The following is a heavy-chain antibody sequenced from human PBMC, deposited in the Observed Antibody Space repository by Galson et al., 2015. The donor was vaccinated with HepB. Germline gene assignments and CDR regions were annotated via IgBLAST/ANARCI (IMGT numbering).Heavy chain of an antibody. CDR2: IIPIFGTA. J-gene: IGHJ5*02. CDR1: GGTFSSYA. CDR3: ARYIVVAYNWFDP. V-gene: IGHV1-69*13. D-gene: IGHD2-15*01. Sequence: SVKVSCKASGGTFSSYAISWVRQAPGQGLEWMGGIIPIFGTANYAQKFQGRVTITADESTSTAYMELSSLRSEDTAVYYCARYIVVAYNWFDPWGQGTLVTVSS.